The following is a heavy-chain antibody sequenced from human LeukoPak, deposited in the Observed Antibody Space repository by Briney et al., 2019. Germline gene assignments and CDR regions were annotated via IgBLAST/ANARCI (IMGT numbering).Heavy chain of an antibody. CDR2: ISSSSSYI. V-gene: IGHV3-21*01. Sequence: GGSLRLSCAASGFTFSSYNMNWVRQAPGKGLEWVSSISSSSSYIYYADSVKGRFTISRDNAKKSLYLQMNSLRAEDTAVYYCARHLSGVTGYTYGRGIDYWGRGTLVTVSS. CDR3: ARHLSGVTGYTYGRGIDY. CDR1: GFTFSSYN. D-gene: IGHD5-18*01. J-gene: IGHJ4*02.